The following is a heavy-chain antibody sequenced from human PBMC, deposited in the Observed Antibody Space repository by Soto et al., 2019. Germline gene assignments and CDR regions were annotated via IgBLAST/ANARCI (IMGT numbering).Heavy chain of an antibody. CDR2: IYYSGST. J-gene: IGHJ6*02. CDR3: ARSVRFLEWFRSYYYYYGMDV. Sequence: SEILSLTCTVSGGSISSSSYYWGWIRQPPGKGLEWIGSIYYSGSTYYNPSPKSRVTISVDTSKNQFSLKLSSVTAADTAVYYCARSVRFLEWFRSYYYYYGMDVWGQGPTVTVSS. CDR1: GGSISSSSYY. V-gene: IGHV4-39*01. D-gene: IGHD3-3*01.